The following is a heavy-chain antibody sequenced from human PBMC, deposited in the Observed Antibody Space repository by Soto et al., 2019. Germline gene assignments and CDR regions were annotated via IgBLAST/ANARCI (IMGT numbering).Heavy chain of an antibody. CDR3: AAGRDASKTGY. CDR2: IHYSGSI. D-gene: IGHD7-27*01. CDR1: GDSISSGGHN. V-gene: IGHV4-31*03. J-gene: IGHJ4*02. Sequence: SETLSLTCTFSGDSISSGGHNWSWIRQYPGKGLEWIGFIHYSGSIHYNPSLKSRVSISVDMSRNQFSLRLTSVTAADTAVYYCAAGRDASKTGYWGQGTLVT.